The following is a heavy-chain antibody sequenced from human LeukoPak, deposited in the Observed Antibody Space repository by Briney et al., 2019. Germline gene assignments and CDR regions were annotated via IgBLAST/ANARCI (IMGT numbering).Heavy chain of an antibody. CDR3: AKGHSSGYYFFDY. D-gene: IGHD3-22*01. CDR2: ISGSGGST. CDR1: GFTFSSYA. Sequence: PGGSLRLSCAASGFTFSSYAMSWVRQAPGKGLEWVSVISGSGGSTYYADSVRGRFTISRDNSKNTLYLQMNSLRAEDTAIYYCAKGHSSGYYFFDYWGHGTLVTVSS. V-gene: IGHV3-23*01. J-gene: IGHJ4*01.